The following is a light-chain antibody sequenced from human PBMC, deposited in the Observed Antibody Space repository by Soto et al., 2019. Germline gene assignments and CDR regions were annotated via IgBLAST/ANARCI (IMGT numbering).Light chain of an antibody. Sequence: SVLTHPASVSGSPGQSITVSCTGTSSDVGLYDYVSRYQQHPGKAPQLMIYAVSNRPSGVSNRFSASKAGNTASLFISGLQAEDEADYYCSSYTSDSTYVFGSGTKVTVL. CDR3: SSYTSDSTYV. CDR1: SSDVGLYDY. CDR2: AVS. J-gene: IGLJ1*01. V-gene: IGLV2-14*01.